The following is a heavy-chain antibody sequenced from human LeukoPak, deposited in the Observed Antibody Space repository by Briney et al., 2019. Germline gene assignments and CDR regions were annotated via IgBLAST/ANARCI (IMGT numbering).Heavy chain of an antibody. D-gene: IGHD6-13*01. CDR2: IWYDGSNK. V-gene: IGHV3-33*01. CDR3: ARAGTYSSSWYDY. CDR1: GFTFSSYG. Sequence: GGSLRLSGAASGFTFSSYGVHWVRQAPGKGLEWVAVIWYDGSNKYYADSVKGRFTISRDNSKNTLYLQMNSLRAEDTAVYYCARAGTYSSSWYDYWGQGTLVTVSS. J-gene: IGHJ4*02.